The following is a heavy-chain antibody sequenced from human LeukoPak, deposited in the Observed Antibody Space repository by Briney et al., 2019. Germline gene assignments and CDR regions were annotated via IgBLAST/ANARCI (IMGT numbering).Heavy chain of an antibody. D-gene: IGHD3-10*01. CDR1: GFNFSNYW. V-gene: IGHV3-7*01. J-gene: IGHJ4*02. CDR3: ARDRGSRTGSDY. CDR2: TQKDGSEK. Sequence: GGSLRLSCAASGFNFSNYWMSWVRQAPGKGLEWVAMTQKDGSEKYYVDSVKGRFTISRDNAQNSLYLQVNSLRAEDTAVYYCARDRGSRTGSDYWGQGTLVTVSS.